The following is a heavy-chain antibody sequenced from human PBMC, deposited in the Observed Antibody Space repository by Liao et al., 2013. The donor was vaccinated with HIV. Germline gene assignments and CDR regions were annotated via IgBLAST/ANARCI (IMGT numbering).Heavy chain of an antibody. CDR3: ASTTLYSSDEWGDY. Sequence: QEQLQESGPGLVKPSQTLSLTCTVSGGSITSGSFYWSWIRQPAGKGLEWIGRVYPSGSTNYNPSLTSRVTMSVDTSENQFSLRLSSVTAADTAVYYCASTTLYSSDEWGDYWGQGTLVTVSS. J-gene: IGHJ4*02. CDR2: VYPSGST. D-gene: IGHD3-22*01. CDR1: GGSITSGSFY. V-gene: IGHV4-61*02.